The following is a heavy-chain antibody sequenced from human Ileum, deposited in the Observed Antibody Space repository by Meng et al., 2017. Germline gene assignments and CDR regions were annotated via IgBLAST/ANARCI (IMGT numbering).Heavy chain of an antibody. D-gene: IGHD2-15*01. Sequence: VQLQAAGPGLVKPSQPLSLPFTVSGDSISSGGYYWTWIRQHPGKGLEWIGYIYSSGGTYYTPSLKSLVTMSLDTSKNQFSLRLSSVTAADTAVYYCARIGFCSGRSCYGFFDYWGQGTLVTVSS. V-gene: IGHV4-31*01. J-gene: IGHJ4*02. CDR2: IYSSGGT. CDR1: GDSISSGGYY. CDR3: ARIGFCSGRSCYGFFDY.